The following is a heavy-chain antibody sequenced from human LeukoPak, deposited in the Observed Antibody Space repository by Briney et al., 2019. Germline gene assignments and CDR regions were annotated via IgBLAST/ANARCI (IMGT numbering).Heavy chain of an antibody. CDR3: ARYGCSGGSCYDRFDY. D-gene: IGHD2-15*01. Sequence: SETLSLTCTVSGGSISSYYWSWIRQPAGKGLEWIGRIYTSGSTNYNPSLKSRVTMSVDTSKNQFSLKLSSVTAADTAVYYCARYGCSGGSCYDRFDYWGQGTLVTVSS. CDR1: GGSISSYY. J-gene: IGHJ4*02. CDR2: IYTSGST. V-gene: IGHV4-4*07.